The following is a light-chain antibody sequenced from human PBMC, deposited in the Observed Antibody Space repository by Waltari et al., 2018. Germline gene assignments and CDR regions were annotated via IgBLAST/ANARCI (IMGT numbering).Light chain of an antibody. CDR2: AAS. V-gene: IGKV3-20*01. Sequence: EIVLTQSPGTLSLSPGERATLSCRASQSVSRALAWYQHRPGQAPRRIIYAASIRATGGPDRFSGSGSGTDFSLTISRLDPEDFAVYYCQHYVNLPVTFGQGTKVEI. CDR3: QHYVNLPVT. CDR1: QSVSRA. J-gene: IGKJ1*01.